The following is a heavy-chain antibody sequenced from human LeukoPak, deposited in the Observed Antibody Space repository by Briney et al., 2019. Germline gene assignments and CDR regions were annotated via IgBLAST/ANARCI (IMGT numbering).Heavy chain of an antibody. Sequence: GGSLRLSCSASGFTVSINYMSWVRQAPGKWLEWVSAIYAGGDTAYADSVKGRFIISRDNSKNTLYLQMNSLRAEDTALYYCAREGGDSMIQGVIADWGQGTLVTVSS. J-gene: IGHJ4*02. CDR3: AREGGDSMIQGVIAD. D-gene: IGHD3-10*01. V-gene: IGHV3-53*01. CDR2: IYAGGDT. CDR1: GFTVSINY.